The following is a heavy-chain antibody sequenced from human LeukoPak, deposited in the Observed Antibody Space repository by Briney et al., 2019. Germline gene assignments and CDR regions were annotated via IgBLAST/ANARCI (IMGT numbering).Heavy chain of an antibody. Sequence: GSVKVSSKASGYTFSAHHMHWVLQAPGQGLKGMGKITPSDGSTTYTQKFQDRVTMTRDTSTSTVYMELNSLSSEDTALYYFARDTYGSDYWGQGTLVTVSS. J-gene: IGHJ4*02. V-gene: IGHV1-46*01. CDR3: ARDTYGSDY. CDR1: GYTFSAHH. CDR2: ITPSDGST. D-gene: IGHD3-10*01.